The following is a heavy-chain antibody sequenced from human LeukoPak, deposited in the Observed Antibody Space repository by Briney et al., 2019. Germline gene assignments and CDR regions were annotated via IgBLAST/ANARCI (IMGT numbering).Heavy chain of an antibody. CDR2: IKEDGSEK. Sequence: GGSLRLSCAASGFTFSSYWMSWVRRAAGKGLEWVAHIKEDGSEKYYVDSVKGRFSISRDNAKNSVFLQMDSLRVEDTAVYYCARDGVGSCGRTTCYFDGLRDDYCGQGALVTVSS. J-gene: IGHJ4*02. V-gene: IGHV3-7*01. D-gene: IGHD2-2*01. CDR1: GFTFSSYW. CDR3: ARDGVGSCGRTTCYFDGLRDDY.